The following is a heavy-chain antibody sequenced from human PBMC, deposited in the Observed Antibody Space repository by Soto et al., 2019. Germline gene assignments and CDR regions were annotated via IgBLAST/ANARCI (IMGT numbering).Heavy chain of an antibody. Sequence: PGVSLKISCKGSGYRFASYRIALVRQMPGKGLEWMGIIDPSDSDIRYSPSFQGQVTISADKSISTAYLQWSSLKASDTAIYYCARSFSDNFDYWGHGTLVTVSS. V-gene: IGHV5-51*01. CDR3: ARSFSDNFDY. J-gene: IGHJ4*01. CDR2: IDPSDSDI. CDR1: GYRFASYR. D-gene: IGHD3-22*01.